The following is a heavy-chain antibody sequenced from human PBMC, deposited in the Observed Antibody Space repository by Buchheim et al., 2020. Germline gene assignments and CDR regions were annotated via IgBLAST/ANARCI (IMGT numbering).Heavy chain of an antibody. Sequence: QVQLQLWGAGLLKPSETLSLTCAVYGGSFSDYYWKWIRQPPGKGLEWIGEINHSGSTNYNPSLKSRVTMSIDTSKNQFSLKVSSVTAADTGVYYCARGGGAAVVAEYYYGMDVWGQGTT. J-gene: IGHJ6*02. CDR1: GGSFSDYY. CDR3: ARGGGAAVVAEYYYGMDV. V-gene: IGHV4-34*01. CDR2: INHSGST. D-gene: IGHD2-15*01.